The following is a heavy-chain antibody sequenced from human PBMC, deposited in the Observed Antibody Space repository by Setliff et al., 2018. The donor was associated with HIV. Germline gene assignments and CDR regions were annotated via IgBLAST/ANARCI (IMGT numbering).Heavy chain of an antibody. D-gene: IGHD6-19*01. V-gene: IGHV4-61*09. J-gene: IGHJ3*02. Sequence: SETLSLTCTVSGGSISSGSYYWSWIRQPAGKGLEWIGHIYTSGSTNYDPSLKSRVTISVDTSKNQFSLKLSSVTAADTAVYYCARRTYRSPIGAFDIWGQGTMVTVSS. CDR2: IYTSGST. CDR1: GGSISSGSYY. CDR3: ARRTYRSPIGAFDI.